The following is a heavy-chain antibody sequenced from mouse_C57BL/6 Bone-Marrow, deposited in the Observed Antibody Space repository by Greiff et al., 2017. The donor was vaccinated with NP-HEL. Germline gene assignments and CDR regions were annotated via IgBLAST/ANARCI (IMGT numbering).Heavy chain of an antibody. Sequence: QVTLNVSGPGILQPSQTLSLTCSFSGFSLSTFGMGVGWIRQPSGKGLEWLAHIWWDDDKYYNPALKSRLTISKDTSKNQVFLKIANVDTADTATYYCARMIYGNYPAWFAYWGQGTLVTVSA. V-gene: IGHV8-8*01. CDR3: ARMIYGNYPAWFAY. J-gene: IGHJ3*01. CDR1: GFSLSTFGMG. CDR2: IWWDDDK. D-gene: IGHD2-1*01.